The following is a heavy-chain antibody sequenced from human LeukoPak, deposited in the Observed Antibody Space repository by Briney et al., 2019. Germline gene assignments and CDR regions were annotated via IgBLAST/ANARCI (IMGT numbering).Heavy chain of an antibody. J-gene: IGHJ4*02. Sequence: GASVKVSCRASGYTFNKYAMNWVRQATGQGLEWMGWMNPNSGNTGYAQKFQGRITITRNTSIRTAYMELSSLRSEDTAVYYCARLFQRNELNYYDSSGYSLGYWGQGTLVTVSS. CDR2: MNPNSGNT. CDR1: GYTFNKYA. V-gene: IGHV1-8*03. D-gene: IGHD3-22*01. CDR3: ARLFQRNELNYYDSSGYSLGY.